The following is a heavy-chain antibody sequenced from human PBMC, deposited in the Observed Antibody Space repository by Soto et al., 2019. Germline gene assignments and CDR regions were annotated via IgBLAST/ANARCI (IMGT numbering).Heavy chain of an antibody. J-gene: IGHJ6*02. CDR3: AHSMRPRIFSV. CDR2: IYWDDDK. Sequence: QITLKESGPTLVKPTQTLTLTCTFSGFSLSTSEVGVGWIRQPPGKALEWLALIYWDDDKRYSPSLRSRLTITKDTSKNQVVLTVTNMYPVDTATYYCAHSMRPRIFSVWGQGTTVTVSS. D-gene: IGHD3-3*01. CDR1: GFSLSTSEVG. V-gene: IGHV2-5*02.